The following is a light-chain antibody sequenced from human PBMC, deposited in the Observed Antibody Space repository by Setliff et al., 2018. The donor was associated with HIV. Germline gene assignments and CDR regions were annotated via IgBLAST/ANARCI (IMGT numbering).Light chain of an antibody. CDR3: SSYTSRSPLYV. J-gene: IGLJ1*01. V-gene: IGLV2-14*01. Sequence: QSALTQPASVSGSPGQSSTISCTGTSSDVGGYNYVSWYQQHPGKAPKLLIYEVSNRPSGVSDRFSGSKSGNTASLTISGLQTEDEADYFCSSYTSRSPLYVFGTGTKVTVL. CDR2: EVS. CDR1: SSDVGGYNY.